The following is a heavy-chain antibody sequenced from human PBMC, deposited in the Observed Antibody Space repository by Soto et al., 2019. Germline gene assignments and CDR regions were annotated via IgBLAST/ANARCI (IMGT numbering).Heavy chain of an antibody. Sequence: SETLSLTCAVYGGSFSGYYWSWIRQPPGKGLEWIGEINHSGSTNYNPSLKSRVTISVDTSKNQFSLKLSSVTAADTAVYYCARGRTVDYWGQGTLVTVSS. V-gene: IGHV4-34*01. CDR1: GGSFSGYY. J-gene: IGHJ4*02. CDR2: INHSGST. CDR3: ARGRTVDY.